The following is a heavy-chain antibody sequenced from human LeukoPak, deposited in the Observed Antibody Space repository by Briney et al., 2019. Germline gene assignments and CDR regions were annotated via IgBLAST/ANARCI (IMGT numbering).Heavy chain of an antibody. CDR1: GGSIGSYF. D-gene: IGHD2-2*01. V-gene: IGHV4-4*07. CDR2: IYTSGSP. CDR3: ARERGDCSSTSCYPYYFDS. J-gene: IGHJ4*02. Sequence: PSETLSLTCTVSGGSIGSYFWGWIRQPAGMGLEWIGRIYTSGSPNYNPSLKSRVTMSVDTSKNQFSLKLNSVTAADTAVYYCARERGDCSSTSCYPYYFDSWGQGTLVTVSS.